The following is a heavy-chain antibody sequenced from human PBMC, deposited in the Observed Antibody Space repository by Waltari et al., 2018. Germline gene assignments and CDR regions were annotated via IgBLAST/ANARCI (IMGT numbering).Heavy chain of an antibody. J-gene: IGHJ4*02. V-gene: IGHV4-4*07. CDR2: SYTSGST. CDR3: ARGVPSAIAAVALTYFDY. D-gene: IGHD6-13*01. CDR1: GGSISSYY. Sequence: QVQLQESGPGLVKPSETLSLTCTVSGGSISSYYWSWIRQPAGKGLEWIGRSYTSGSTNYNPALKSRVTMSVDTSKNQFSLKLSSVTAADTAVYYCARGVPSAIAAVALTYFDYWGQGTLVTVSS.